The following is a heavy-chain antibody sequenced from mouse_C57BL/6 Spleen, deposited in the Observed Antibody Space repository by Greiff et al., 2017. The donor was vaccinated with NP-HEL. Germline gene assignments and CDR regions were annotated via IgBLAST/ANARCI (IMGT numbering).Heavy chain of an antibody. V-gene: IGHV1-26*01. CDR3: ARHYGSQSPFAY. CDR1: GYTFTDYY. Sequence: EVQLQQSGPELVKPGASVKISCKASGYTFTDYYMNWVKQSHGKSLEWIGDINPNNGGTSYNQKFKGKATLTVAKSSSTAYMDLRSLTSEDSAVYYCARHYGSQSPFAYWGQGTLVTVSA. J-gene: IGHJ3*01. CDR2: INPNNGGT. D-gene: IGHD1-1*01.